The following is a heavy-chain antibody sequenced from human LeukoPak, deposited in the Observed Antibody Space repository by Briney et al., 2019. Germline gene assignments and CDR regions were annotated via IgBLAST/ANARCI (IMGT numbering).Heavy chain of an antibody. CDR1: GGTFSSYA. Sequence: SVKVSCKASGGTFSSYAISWVRQAPGQGLEWMGRIIPILGIANYAQKFQGRVTITADKSTSTAYMELSSLRSEDTAVYYCARAMRRYSSSWGLGYWGQGTLVTVSS. V-gene: IGHV1-69*04. CDR3: ARAMRRYSSSWGLGY. D-gene: IGHD6-13*01. CDR2: IIPILGIA. J-gene: IGHJ4*02.